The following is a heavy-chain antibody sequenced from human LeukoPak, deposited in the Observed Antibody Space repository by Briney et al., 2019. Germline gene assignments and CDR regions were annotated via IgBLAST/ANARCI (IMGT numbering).Heavy chain of an antibody. CDR1: GGSISSSSYY. J-gene: IGHJ4*02. CDR3: ARVGELFSYYFDY. CDR2: IYYSGST. Sequence: PSETLSLTCTVSGGSISSSSYYWGWIRQPPGKGLEWIGSIYYSGSTNYNPSLKSRVTMSVDTSKNQFSLKLSSVTAADTAVYYCARVGELFSYYFDYWGQGTLVTVSS. V-gene: IGHV4-39*07. D-gene: IGHD3-10*01.